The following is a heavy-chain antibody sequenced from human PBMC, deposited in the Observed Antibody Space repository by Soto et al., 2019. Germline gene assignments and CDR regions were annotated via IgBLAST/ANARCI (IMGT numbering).Heavy chain of an antibody. CDR2: ISYDGSNK. Sequence: GGSLRLSCAASGFTFSSYGMHWVRQAPGKGLEWVAVISYDGSNKYYADSVKGRFTISRDNSKNTPYLQMNSLRAEDTAVYYCAKDRIAAAPWASNWFDPWGQGTLVTVSS. CDR3: AKDRIAAAPWASNWFDP. CDR1: GFTFSSYG. V-gene: IGHV3-30*18. J-gene: IGHJ5*02. D-gene: IGHD6-13*01.